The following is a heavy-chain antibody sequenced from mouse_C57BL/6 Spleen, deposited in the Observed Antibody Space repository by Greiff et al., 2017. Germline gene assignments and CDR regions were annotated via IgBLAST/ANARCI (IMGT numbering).Heavy chain of an antibody. CDR2: INPNNGGT. V-gene: IGHV1-18*01. Sequence: DVKLQESGPELVKPGASVKIPCKASGYTFTDYNMDWVKQSHGKSLEWIGDINPNNGGTIYNQKFKGKATLTVDKSSSTAYMELRSLTSEDTAVYYCARRGLTRYWYVDVWGTGTTVTVSS. J-gene: IGHJ1*03. CDR1: GYTFTDYN. CDR3: ARRGLTRYWYVDV.